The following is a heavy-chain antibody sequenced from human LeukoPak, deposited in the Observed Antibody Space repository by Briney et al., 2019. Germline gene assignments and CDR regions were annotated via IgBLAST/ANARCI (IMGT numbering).Heavy chain of an antibody. CDR3: ARSCYYDSSGYLYYYYYYYMDV. J-gene: IGHJ6*03. Sequence: ASVKVSCKAAGYTFGNYGIKWVRQAPGQGLEWVGWISGFNGNTNYAQNFHDRVTMTTDTSTTTAYMELRSLRSDDTAVYYCARSCYYDSSGYLYYYYYYYMDVWGKGTTVTVSS. CDR1: GYTFGNYG. CDR2: ISGFNGNT. V-gene: IGHV1-18*01. D-gene: IGHD3-22*01.